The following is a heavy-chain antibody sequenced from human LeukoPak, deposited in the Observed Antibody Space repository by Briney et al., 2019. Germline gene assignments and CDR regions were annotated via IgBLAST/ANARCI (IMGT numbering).Heavy chain of an antibody. J-gene: IGHJ4*02. CDR2: ISHTGST. CDR1: GGSFSGYY. CDR3: TRSAGWWSLDY. D-gene: IGHD2-8*02. V-gene: IGHV4-34*01. Sequence: KPSETLSLTCAVYGGSFSGYYWSWIRQPPGKGLDWIGEISHTGSTKYNPSLKNRVTISRDSSKNQFSLKLNSVTAADTATYYCTRSAGWWSLDYWGQGALVTVSS.